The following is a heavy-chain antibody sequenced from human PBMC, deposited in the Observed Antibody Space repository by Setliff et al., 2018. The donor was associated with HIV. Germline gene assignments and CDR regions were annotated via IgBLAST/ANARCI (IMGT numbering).Heavy chain of an antibody. CDR3: ARGYSPVAVSAIRWFDP. D-gene: IGHD2-21*02. Sequence: SETLSLTCAVYGGSFSDYYWSWIRQPPGKGLEWIGEIYHRGKTNYNPPLKSRVTISVDTSKNQLYLKMTSVTAADTAVYFCARGYSPVAVSAIRWFDPWGQGTLVTVSS. J-gene: IGHJ5*02. CDR1: GGSFSDYY. CDR2: IYHRGKT. V-gene: IGHV4-34*01.